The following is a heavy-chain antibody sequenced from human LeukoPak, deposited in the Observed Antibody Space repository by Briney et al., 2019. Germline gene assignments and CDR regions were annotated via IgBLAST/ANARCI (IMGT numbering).Heavy chain of an antibody. J-gene: IGHJ3*02. Sequence: GGSLRLSCAASGFTFSSYSMNWVRQAPGKGLEWVSSISSSSSYIYYADSVKGRFTISRDNAKNSLYLQMNSLRAEDTAVYYCARGAVAGRYDDAFDIWGQGTMVTVSS. V-gene: IGHV3-21*01. CDR1: GFTFSSYS. CDR2: ISSSSSYI. CDR3: ARGAVAGRYDDAFDI. D-gene: IGHD6-19*01.